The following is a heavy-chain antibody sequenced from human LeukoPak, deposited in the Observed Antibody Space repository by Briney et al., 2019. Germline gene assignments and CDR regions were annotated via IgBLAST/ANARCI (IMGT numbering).Heavy chain of an antibody. CDR3: AKDLPSRFLEWLLYFDY. D-gene: IGHD3-3*01. J-gene: IGHJ4*02. CDR2: ISGSTGST. Sequence: GGSLRLSCAASGFTFSSHALSWVRQAPGQGLEWVSGISGSTGSTYYADSVKGRFTISRGNYKNTLYLQMNSLRAEDTAIYYCAKDLPSRFLEWLLYFDYWGQGTLVTVSS. CDR1: GFTFSSHA. V-gene: IGHV3-23*01.